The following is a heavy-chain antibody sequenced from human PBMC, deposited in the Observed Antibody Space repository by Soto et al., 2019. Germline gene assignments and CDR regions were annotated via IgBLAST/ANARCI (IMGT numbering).Heavy chain of an antibody. D-gene: IGHD6-13*01. CDR1: GFRVNSSS. J-gene: IGHJ6*02. V-gene: IGHV3-21*01. CDR3: ARDLIAAAGIYYYYGTDV. Sequence: AGSLGIGCAFCGFRVNSSSMNWVRQAPGKGLEWVSSISGSSSYIDYADSGKGRFTISRDNAKNSLYLQMNSLRAEDTAVYYCARDLIAAAGIYYYYGTDVWGQGTTV. CDR2: ISGSSSYI.